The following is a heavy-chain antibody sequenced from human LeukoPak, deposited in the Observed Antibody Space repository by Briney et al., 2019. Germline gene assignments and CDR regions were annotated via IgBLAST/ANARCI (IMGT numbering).Heavy chain of an antibody. Sequence: GGSLRLSCAASGFTFSSYAMSWVRQAPGKGLEWVSVISGSGGSTYYADSVKGRFTISRDNSKNTLYLQMNSLRVEDTAAYYCAKDIVVVVAATCRFDYWGQGTLVTVSS. D-gene: IGHD2-15*01. CDR3: AKDIVVVVAATCRFDY. CDR1: GFTFSSYA. V-gene: IGHV3-23*01. J-gene: IGHJ4*02. CDR2: ISGSGGST.